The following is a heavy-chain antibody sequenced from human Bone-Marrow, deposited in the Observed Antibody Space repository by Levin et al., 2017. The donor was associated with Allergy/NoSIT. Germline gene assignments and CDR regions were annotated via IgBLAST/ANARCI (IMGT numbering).Heavy chain of an antibody. CDR3: ARCSRSSCQGGSDY. CDR2: MNPHSGNT. V-gene: IGHV1-8*01. J-gene: IGHJ4*02. Sequence: AASVKVSCRASGYIFNSYDMSWVRQATGQGLEWMGWMNPHSGNTDYAPKFLGRVTMTGNTSLSTVYMELSGLKSDDTAIYYCARCSRSSCQGGSDYWGQGTLVTVSS. CDR1: GYIFNSYD. D-gene: IGHD2-15*01.